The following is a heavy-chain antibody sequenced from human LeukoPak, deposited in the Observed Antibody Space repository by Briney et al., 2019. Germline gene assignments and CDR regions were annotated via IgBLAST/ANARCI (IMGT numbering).Heavy chain of an antibody. CDR1: GFTFSSYG. J-gene: IGHJ5*02. V-gene: IGHV3-30*02. CDR3: AKDASWA. D-gene: IGHD2-2*01. CDR2: IWYDGSNT. Sequence: PGGSLRLSCAASGFTFSSYGMRWVRQAPGKGVEGGAFIWYDGSNTYYADSVKGRFTISRDNSKTTLYLQMNSLRAEDTAVYYCAKDASWAWGQGTPVTVSS.